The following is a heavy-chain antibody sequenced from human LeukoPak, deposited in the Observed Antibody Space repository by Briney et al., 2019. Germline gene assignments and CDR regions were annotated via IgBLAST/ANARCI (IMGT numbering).Heavy chain of an antibody. Sequence: SETLSLTCAVYGGSFSGYYWSWIRQPPGKGLEWIGEIDHSGSTSYNPSLKNRVTISVDTSKNQFSLRLTSVTAADTAVYYCARDKDVGPSLFDYWGQGTLVTVSS. CDR2: IDHSGST. CDR3: ARDKDVGPSLFDY. D-gene: IGHD1-26*01. J-gene: IGHJ4*02. CDR1: GGSFSGYY. V-gene: IGHV4-34*01.